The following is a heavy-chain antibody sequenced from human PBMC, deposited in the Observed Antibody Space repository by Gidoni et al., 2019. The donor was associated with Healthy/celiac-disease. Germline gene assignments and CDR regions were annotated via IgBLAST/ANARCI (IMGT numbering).Heavy chain of an antibody. CDR1: GFTFSSYA. J-gene: IGHJ6*02. Sequence: EVQLLESGGGLVQPGGSLRLSCAASGFTFSSYAMSWVRPAPGKGLEWVSAISGSGGSTYYADSVKGRFTISRDNSKNTLYLQMNSLRAEDTAVYYCAKVSCSGGSCYGYYYYGMDVWGQGTTVTVSS. V-gene: IGHV3-23*01. CDR2: ISGSGGST. D-gene: IGHD2-15*01. CDR3: AKVSCSGGSCYGYYYYGMDV.